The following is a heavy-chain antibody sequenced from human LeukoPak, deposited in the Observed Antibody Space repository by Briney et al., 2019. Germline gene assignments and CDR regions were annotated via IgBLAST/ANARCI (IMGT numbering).Heavy chain of an antibody. CDR1: GGTFSSYA. CDR3: ARTDLGNVAFDY. CDR2: IIPIFGTA. V-gene: IGHV1-69*13. D-gene: IGHD2-2*03. J-gene: IGHJ4*02. Sequence: SVKVSCKASGGTFSSYAISWVRQAPGQGLEWMGGIIPIFGTANYAQKFQGRVTITAGESTSTAYMELSSLGSEDTAVYYCARTDLGNVAFDYWGQGTLVTVSS.